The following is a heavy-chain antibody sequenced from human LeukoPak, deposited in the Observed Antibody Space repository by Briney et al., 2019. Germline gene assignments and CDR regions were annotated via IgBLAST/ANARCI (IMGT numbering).Heavy chain of an antibody. Sequence: GGSLRLSCAASGFTFSSYGMHWVRQAPGKGLEWVAFIRYDGSNKYYADSVKGRFTISRDNAKNSLYLQMNSLRAEDTAVYYCARAYGDYWGQGTLVTVSS. J-gene: IGHJ4*02. V-gene: IGHV3-30*02. CDR1: GFTFSSYG. D-gene: IGHD3-10*01. CDR2: IRYDGSNK. CDR3: ARAYGDY.